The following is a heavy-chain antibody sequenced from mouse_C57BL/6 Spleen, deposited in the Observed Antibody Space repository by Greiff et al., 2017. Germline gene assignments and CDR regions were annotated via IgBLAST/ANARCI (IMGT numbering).Heavy chain of an antibody. V-gene: IGHV5-6*01. CDR1: GFTFSSYG. CDR2: ISSGGSYN. CDR3: ARHSLSATVEYYAIDY. D-gene: IGHD6-1*01. J-gene: IGHJ4*01. Sequence: EVKLMESGGDLVKPGGSLKLSCAASGFTFSSYGMSWVRQTPDKRLEWVATISSGGSYNYYPDSVKGRFTVTKDNAKNTQYLQMSSLKSEDTAMYYCARHSLSATVEYYAIDYWGQGTSVTVSS.